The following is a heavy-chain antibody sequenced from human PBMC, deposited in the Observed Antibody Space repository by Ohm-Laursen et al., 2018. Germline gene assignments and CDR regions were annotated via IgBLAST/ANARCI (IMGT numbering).Heavy chain of an antibody. V-gene: IGHV1-2*02. CDR1: GYTFTGYY. D-gene: IGHD2-15*01. Sequence: GSSVKVSCKASGYTFTGYYMHWVRQAPGQGLEWMGWINPNSGGTNYAKKFQGRVTMTRDTSISTAYMELSRLRSDDTAVYYCARDVLGYCSGGSCYGDWFDPWGQGTLVTVSS. J-gene: IGHJ5*02. CDR3: ARDVLGYCSGGSCYGDWFDP. CDR2: INPNSGGT.